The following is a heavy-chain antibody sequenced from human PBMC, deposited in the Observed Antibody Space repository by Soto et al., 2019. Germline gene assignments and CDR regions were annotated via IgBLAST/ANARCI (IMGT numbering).Heavy chain of an antibody. V-gene: IGHV1-3*04. D-gene: IGHD3-10*01. CDR2: INTGNGNT. J-gene: IGHJ3*02. CDR3: ARPYSYGSGSYFDAFHI. Sequence: ASVKVSCKASGYTFTSYAMHWVRQAPGQRHEWMGRINTGNGNTKYSQKLQGGVTITRDTSASTAYMELDRLRSEDTAVYYCARPYSYGSGSYFDAFHIWGQGTLVT. CDR1: GYTFTSYA.